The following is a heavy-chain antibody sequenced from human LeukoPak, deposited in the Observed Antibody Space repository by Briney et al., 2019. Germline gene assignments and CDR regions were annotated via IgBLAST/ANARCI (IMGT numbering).Heavy chain of an antibody. D-gene: IGHD2-15*01. CDR1: GASISTSAYY. V-gene: IGHV4-39*07. CDR3: ARGYCSGGSCYSYYYYNYMDV. J-gene: IGHJ6*03. Sequence: PSETLSLTCSVSGASISTSAYYWGWIRQPPGKGLEWIGSIHYSGSTNYNPSLKSRVTISVDTSKNQFSLKLSSVTAAGTAVYYCARGYCSGGSCYSYYYYNYMDVWGKGTTVTVSS. CDR2: IHYSGST.